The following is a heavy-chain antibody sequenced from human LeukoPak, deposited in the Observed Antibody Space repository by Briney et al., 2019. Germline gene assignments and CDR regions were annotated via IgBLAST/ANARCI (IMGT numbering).Heavy chain of an antibody. CDR1: GFTLRSYT. CDR3: ARSVGATMRKNLYFDY. D-gene: IGHD1-26*01. V-gene: IGHV3-21*04. CDR2: IGISSNKI. J-gene: IGHJ4*02. Sequence: PGGSLRLSCAASGFTLRSYTMNWVRQAPGKGLEWVSSIGISSNKIYYADSVKGRFIISRDNAKNSVYLQMNSLRAEDTAVYYCARSVGATMRKNLYFDYWGQGTLVTVSS.